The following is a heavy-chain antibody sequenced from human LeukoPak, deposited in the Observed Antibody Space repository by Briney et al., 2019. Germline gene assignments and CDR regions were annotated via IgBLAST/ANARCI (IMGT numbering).Heavy chain of an antibody. V-gene: IGHV4-59*01. CDR3: ARGPRYSYFDY. D-gene: IGHD1-14*01. Sequence: SETLSLTCTVSGGSTSNYYWSWIRQPPGKGLEWIGYIYYSGSTNYNPSLKSRVTISVDTSKNQFSLKLSSVTAADTAVYYCARGPRYSYFDYWGQGTLVTVSS. CDR1: GGSTSNYY. J-gene: IGHJ4*02. CDR2: IYYSGST.